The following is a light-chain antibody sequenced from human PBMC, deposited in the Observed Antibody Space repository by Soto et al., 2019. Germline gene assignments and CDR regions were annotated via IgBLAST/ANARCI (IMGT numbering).Light chain of an antibody. CDR1: QSVSSD. J-gene: IGKJ4*01. CDR3: QQYNNWPLT. V-gene: IGKV3-15*01. CDR2: GAS. Sequence: EIVMMQSSATLSVSPGERATLSCRASQSVSSDLAWYQQKPGQAPRLLIYGASTRATGIPARFSGSGSGTEFTLTISSLQSEDFAVYYCQQYNNWPLTFGEGPRWIS.